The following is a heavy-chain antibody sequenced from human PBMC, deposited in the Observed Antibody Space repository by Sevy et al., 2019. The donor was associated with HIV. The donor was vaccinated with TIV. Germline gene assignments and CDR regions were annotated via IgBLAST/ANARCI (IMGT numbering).Heavy chain of an antibody. Sequence: SETLSLTCAVSGGSISSGGYSWSWIRQPPGKGLEWIGYIYHSGSTYYNPSLKSRLTISVDSTKNQFSLRLSSVTAADTAMYYCASSLITMVRGISNYFNYGGQGTLVTVSS. D-gene: IGHD3-10*01. CDR3: ASSLITMVRGISNYFNY. J-gene: IGHJ4*02. V-gene: IGHV4-30-2*01. CDR2: IYHSGST. CDR1: GGSISSGGYS.